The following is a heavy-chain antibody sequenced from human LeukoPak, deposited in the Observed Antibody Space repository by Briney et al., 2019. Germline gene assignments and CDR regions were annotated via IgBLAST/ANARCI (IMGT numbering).Heavy chain of an antibody. V-gene: IGHV1-18*01. J-gene: IGHJ6*03. CDR2: ISAYNGNT. CDR1: GYTFTSYG. CDR3: ARVGCSSASCPTFYDYYYMDV. Sequence: GASVKVSCKASGYTFTSYGISWVRQAPGQGLEWMGWISAYNGNTNYAQKLQGRVTMTTDTSTSTAYMELWSLRSDDTAVYYCARVGCSSASCPTFYDYYYMDVWGKGTTVTVSS. D-gene: IGHD2-2*01.